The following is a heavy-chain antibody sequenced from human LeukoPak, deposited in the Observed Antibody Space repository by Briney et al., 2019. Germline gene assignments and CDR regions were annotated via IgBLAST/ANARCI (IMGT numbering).Heavy chain of an antibody. J-gene: IGHJ4*02. CDR2: IYPGDSDT. V-gene: IGHV5-51*01. CDR1: GYSFTSYW. D-gene: IGHD3-10*01. Sequence: GESLKISCKGSGYSFTSYWIGWVRQMPGKGLEWMGIIYPGDSDTRYSPSFQGQVTISADKSISTAYLQWSSLKASDTAMYYCARLMVRGVIISDFDYWGQGTLVTVSS. CDR3: ARLMVRGVIISDFDY.